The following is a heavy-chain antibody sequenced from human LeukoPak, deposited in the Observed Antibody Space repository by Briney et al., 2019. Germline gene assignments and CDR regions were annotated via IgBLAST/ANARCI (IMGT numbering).Heavy chain of an antibody. Sequence: GGSLRLSCAASGFTFSSYGMHWVRQAPGKGLEWVAFIRYDGSNKYYADSVKGRFTISRDNSKNTLYLQMNSLRAEDTAAYYCAKDGRDSPLGDPWGQGTLVTVSS. CDR1: GFTFSSYG. CDR2: IRYDGSNK. V-gene: IGHV3-30*02. D-gene: IGHD2-15*01. CDR3: AKDGRDSPLGDP. J-gene: IGHJ5*02.